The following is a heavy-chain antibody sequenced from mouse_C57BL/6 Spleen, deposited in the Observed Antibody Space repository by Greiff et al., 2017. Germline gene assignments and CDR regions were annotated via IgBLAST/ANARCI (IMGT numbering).Heavy chain of an antibody. CDR1: GFNINDYY. CDR3: AKLDYDGPPLEAMDY. CDR2: IDPEDGET. J-gene: IGHJ4*01. D-gene: IGHD2-4*01. V-gene: IGHV14-2*01. Sequence: VQLQQSGAELVKPGASVKLSCTASGFNINDYYMHWVKQRTEQGLEWIGRIDPEDGETKYAPKFQGKATLTADTSSNTAYMQLSSLTSEDTAVYYVAKLDYDGPPLEAMDYWGQGTSVTVAA.